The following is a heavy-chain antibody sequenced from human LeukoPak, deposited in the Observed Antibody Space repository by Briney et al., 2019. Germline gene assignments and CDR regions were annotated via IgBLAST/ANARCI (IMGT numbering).Heavy chain of an antibody. CDR1: GGSISSYY. CDR3: ARRFYCSSTSCPYGMDA. Sequence: NPSETLSLTCTVPGGSISSYYWSWIRQPPGKGLEWIGYIFYTGSTNYNPSLKSRVTISVDTSKNQFSLRLSSVTAADTAVYYCARRFYCSSTSCPYGMDAWGQGTTVTVSS. CDR2: IFYTGST. D-gene: IGHD2-2*01. J-gene: IGHJ6*02. V-gene: IGHV4-59*01.